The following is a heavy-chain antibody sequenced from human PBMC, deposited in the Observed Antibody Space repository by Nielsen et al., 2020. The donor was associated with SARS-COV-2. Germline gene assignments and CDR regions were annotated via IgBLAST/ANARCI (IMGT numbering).Heavy chain of an antibody. V-gene: IGHV3-48*01. CDR2: ISGGSATI. Sequence: ESLKISCVASGFNFNTYSMNWVRQAPGKGLEWVSYISGGSATIYYADSVKGRFTISRDNSKNTLYLQINSLRADDTAVYYCATQADGYKSPYDYWGQGTLVTVSS. CDR3: ATQADGYKSPYDY. J-gene: IGHJ4*02. D-gene: IGHD3-10*01. CDR1: GFNFNTYS.